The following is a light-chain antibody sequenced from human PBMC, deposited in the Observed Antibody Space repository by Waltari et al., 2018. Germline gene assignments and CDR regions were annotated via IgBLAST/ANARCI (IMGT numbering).Light chain of an antibody. V-gene: IGLV2-11*01. CDR2: DIN. Sequence: QSALTQPRSVSGSPGQSVTISCTGTSNDVGGYNYVSWYQQHPDKAPKLIIYDINKRPSGVPDRVSGSKSGNTASLTISGLQAEDEADYYCCSYVGSNTYWVFGGGTKLTVL. CDR3: CSYVGSNTYWV. CDR1: SNDVGGYNY. J-gene: IGLJ3*02.